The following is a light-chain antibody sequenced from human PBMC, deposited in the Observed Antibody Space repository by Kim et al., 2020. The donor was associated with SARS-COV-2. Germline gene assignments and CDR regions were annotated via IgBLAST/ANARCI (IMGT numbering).Light chain of an antibody. J-gene: IGKJ2*01. CDR1: QSVSSSY. Sequence: SPGERATLSCRASQSVSSSYLAWYQQKPGQAPRLLIYGASSRATCIPDRFSGSGSGTDFTLTISRLEPEDVAVYYCQQYGSSPRYTFGQGTKLEIK. V-gene: IGKV3-20*01. CDR2: GAS. CDR3: QQYGSSPRYT.